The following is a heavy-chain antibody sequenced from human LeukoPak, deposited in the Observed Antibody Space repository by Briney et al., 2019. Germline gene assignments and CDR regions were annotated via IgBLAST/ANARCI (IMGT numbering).Heavy chain of an antibody. CDR2: ISYDGSNK. CDR3: ARSGLYYDSSGYYLGIGAFDI. Sequence: GRSLRLSCAASGFTFSSYAMHWVRQAPGKGLEWVAVISYDGSNKYYADSVKGRFTISRDNSKNTLYLQMNSLRAEDTAVYYCARSGLYYDSSGYYLGIGAFDIWGQGTMVTVSS. V-gene: IGHV3-30-3*01. D-gene: IGHD3-22*01. J-gene: IGHJ3*02. CDR1: GFTFSSYA.